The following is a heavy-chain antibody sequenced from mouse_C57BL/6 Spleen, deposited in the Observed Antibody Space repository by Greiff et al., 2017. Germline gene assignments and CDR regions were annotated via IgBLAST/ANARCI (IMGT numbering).Heavy chain of an antibody. V-gene: IGHV1-74*01. D-gene: IGHD2-5*01. J-gene: IGHJ3*01. CDR2: IHPSDSDT. CDR1: GYTFTSYW. Sequence: QVQLQQPGAELVKPGASVKVSCKASGYTFTSYWMHWVKQRPGQGLEWIGRIHPSDSDTNYNQKFKGKATLTVDKSSSTAYMQLNSLTSEDSAVYSGAIRSNYAWCAYWGQGTLVTVSA. CDR3: AIRSNYAWCAY.